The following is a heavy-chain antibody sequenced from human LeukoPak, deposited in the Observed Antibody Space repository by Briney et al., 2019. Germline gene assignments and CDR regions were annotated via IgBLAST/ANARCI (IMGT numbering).Heavy chain of an antibody. D-gene: IGHD2-2*02. CDR1: GFTFSSFA. CDR3: ARDRPVGVPIAISYDLDS. CDR2: ISSDGSNK. V-gene: IGHV3-30*01. J-gene: IGHJ4*02. Sequence: GGSLRLSCAASGFTFSSFAIHWVRQAPGKGLEWVAVISSDGSNKFYADSVRSRFTISRDNSKNTLNLQMNSLRPEDTAVYYCARDRPVGVPIAISYDLDSWGQGTLVSVSS.